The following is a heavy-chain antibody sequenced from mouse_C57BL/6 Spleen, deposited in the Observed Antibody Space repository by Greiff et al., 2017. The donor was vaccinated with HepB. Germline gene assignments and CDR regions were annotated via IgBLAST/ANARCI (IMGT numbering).Heavy chain of an antibody. CDR1: GFSLTSYG. V-gene: IGHV2-5*01. J-gene: IGHJ4*01. CDR2: IWRGGST. Sequence: QVQLQQSGPGLVQPSQSLSITCTVSGFSLTSYGVHWVRQSPGKGLEWLGVIWRGGSTDYNAAFMSRLSITKDNSRSQVFFKMNSLQADDTAIYYCAKSLYYYGSSLYAMDYWGQGTSVTVSS. D-gene: IGHD1-1*01. CDR3: AKSLYYYGSSLYAMDY.